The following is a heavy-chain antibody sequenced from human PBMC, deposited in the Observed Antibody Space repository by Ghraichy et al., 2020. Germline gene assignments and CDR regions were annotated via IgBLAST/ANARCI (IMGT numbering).Heavy chain of an antibody. CDR2: IYYSGST. J-gene: IGHJ6*02. CDR1: GGSISSYY. CDR3: ARDKGYYGMDV. Sequence: SETLSLTCTVSGGSISSYYWSWIRQPPGKGLEWIGYIYYSGSTNYNPSLKSRVTISVDTSKNQFSLKLSSVTAADTAVYYCARDKGYYGMDVWGQGTTVTVSS. V-gene: IGHV4-59*01.